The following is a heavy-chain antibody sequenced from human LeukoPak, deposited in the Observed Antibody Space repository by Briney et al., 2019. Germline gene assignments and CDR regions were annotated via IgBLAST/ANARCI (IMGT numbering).Heavy chain of an antibody. CDR2: IGTAGEI. V-gene: IGHV3-13*01. Sequence: GGSLRLSCAASGFTFSSYDIHWVRQATGKGLEWVSGIGTAGEIYYPGSVKGRLTISRENAKNSLYLQMNSLRAGDTAVYYCARAAYSSTWYSRYFDLWGRGTLVTVSS. CDR1: GFTFSSYD. CDR3: ARAAYSSTWYSRYFDL. J-gene: IGHJ2*01. D-gene: IGHD6-13*01.